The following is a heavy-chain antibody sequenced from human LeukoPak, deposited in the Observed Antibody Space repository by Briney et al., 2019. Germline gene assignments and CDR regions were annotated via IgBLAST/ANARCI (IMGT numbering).Heavy chain of an antibody. CDR2: IRSSGSTI. J-gene: IGHJ4*02. V-gene: IGHV3-48*03. CDR3: ARDSPGIMIFGVVTPN. Sequence: GGSLRLSCAASGFSFSGHEMNWVRPAAGKGLEWVSYIRSSGSTIYYADSVKGRFTISRDNAKNSLYLQMNSLRAEDTAVYYCARDSPGIMIFGVVTPNGGQGTLVTVSS. CDR1: GFSFSGHE. D-gene: IGHD3-3*01.